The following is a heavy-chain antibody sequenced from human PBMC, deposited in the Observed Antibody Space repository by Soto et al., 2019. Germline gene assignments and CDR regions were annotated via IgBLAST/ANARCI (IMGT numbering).Heavy chain of an antibody. Sequence: GGSLRLSCAASGFTFSSYGMHWVRQAPGKGLEWVAVIWYDGSNKYYADSVKGRFTISRDNSKNTLYLQMNSLRAEDTAVYYCARDRKDVVVVAATPFHGMDVWGQGTTVAVSS. V-gene: IGHV3-33*08. D-gene: IGHD2-15*01. J-gene: IGHJ6*02. CDR1: GFTFSSYG. CDR2: IWYDGSNK. CDR3: ARDRKDVVVVAATPFHGMDV.